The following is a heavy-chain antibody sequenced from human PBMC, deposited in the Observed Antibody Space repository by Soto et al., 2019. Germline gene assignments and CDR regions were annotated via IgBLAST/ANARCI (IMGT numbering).Heavy chain of an antibody. CDR1: GGSISSSSYY. D-gene: IGHD5-12*01. J-gene: IGHJ4*02. Sequence: SETLSLTCTVSGGSISSSSYYWGWIRQPPGKGLEWIGSIYYSGSTYYNPSLKSRVTISVDTSKNQFSLKLSSVTAADTAVHYCARLMVATRDFDYWGQGTLVTVSS. CDR2: IYYSGST. V-gene: IGHV4-39*01. CDR3: ARLMVATRDFDY.